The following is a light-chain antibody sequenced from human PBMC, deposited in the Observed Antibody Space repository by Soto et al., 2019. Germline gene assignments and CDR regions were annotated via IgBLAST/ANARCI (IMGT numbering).Light chain of an antibody. CDR2: GAS. V-gene: IGKV3-20*01. CDR1: QSVISNY. Sequence: EIVLTHSPGTLSLSPGEGATLSFSSSQSVISNYLAWFQQKPGQAPRLLIYGASSRATGIPDRFSGSGSATDFTLTISRLEPEDFAVYYCQQYHTTPLTFGQGTKVDIK. CDR3: QQYHTTPLT. J-gene: IGKJ1*01.